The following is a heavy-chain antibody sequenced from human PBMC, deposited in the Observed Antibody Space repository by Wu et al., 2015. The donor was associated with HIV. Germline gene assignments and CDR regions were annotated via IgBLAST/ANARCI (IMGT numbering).Heavy chain of an antibody. Sequence: QVQLVQSGAEVKKPGSSVKVSCKASGGTFSSYAISWVRQAPGQGLEWMGGIIPIFGTANYAQKFQGRVTITADESTSTAYMELSSLRSEDTAVYYCARAVSKTVTSPLHYWGQGTLVTVSS. J-gene: IGHJ4*02. CDR1: GGTFSSYA. CDR3: ARAVSKTVTSPLHY. V-gene: IGHV1-69*12. CDR2: IIPIFGTA. D-gene: IGHD4-11*01.